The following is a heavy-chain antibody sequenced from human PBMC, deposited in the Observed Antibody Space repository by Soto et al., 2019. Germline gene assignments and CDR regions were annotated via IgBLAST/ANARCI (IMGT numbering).Heavy chain of an antibody. V-gene: IGHV4-30-4*01. J-gene: IGHJ5*02. CDR2: IYYSGST. CDR3: ARDCNGSGYLNWFDP. CDR1: GGSISSGDYY. Sequence: PSETLFLTCTVSGGSISSGDYYWSWIRQPPGKGLEWIGYIYYSGSTYYNPSLKSRVTISVDTSKNQFSLKLSSVTAADTAVYYCARDCNGSGYLNWFDPWGQGTLVTVSS. D-gene: IGHD3-22*01.